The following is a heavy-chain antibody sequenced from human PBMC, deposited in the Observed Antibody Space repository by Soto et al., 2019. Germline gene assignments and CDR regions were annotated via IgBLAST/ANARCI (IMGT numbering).Heavy chain of an antibody. Sequence: QEQLQESGPGLVKPSQTLSLTCTVSGGSISSGGYYWSWIRQHPGKGLEWIGHIYYTGSTYYNPSLKSRVTISLDTSKNQFSLKLSSVTAADTAMYYCARGLGRWFGELLSVNFDYWGQGTLVTVSS. D-gene: IGHD3-10*01. CDR1: GGSISSGGYY. CDR2: IYYTGST. V-gene: IGHV4-31*03. CDR3: ARGLGRWFGELLSVNFDY. J-gene: IGHJ4*02.